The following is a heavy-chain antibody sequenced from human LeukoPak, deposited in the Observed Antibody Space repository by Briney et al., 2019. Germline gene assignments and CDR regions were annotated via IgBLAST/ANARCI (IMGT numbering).Heavy chain of an antibody. CDR1: GFTFSSYA. Sequence: GGSLRLSCAASGFTFSSYAMSWVRKAPGKGLEWVSAISGSGGSTYYADSVKGRFTISRDNSKNTLYLQMNSLRAEDTAVYYCARDQDWSGYIFDYWGQGTLVTVSS. D-gene: IGHD3-3*01. J-gene: IGHJ4*02. CDR3: ARDQDWSGYIFDY. V-gene: IGHV3-23*01. CDR2: ISGSGGST.